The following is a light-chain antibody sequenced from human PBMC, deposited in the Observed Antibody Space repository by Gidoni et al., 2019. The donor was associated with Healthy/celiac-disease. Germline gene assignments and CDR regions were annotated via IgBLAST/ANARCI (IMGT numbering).Light chain of an antibody. CDR1: SSNIGAGYD. V-gene: IGLV1-40*01. CDR3: QSYDSSLSGWV. Sequence: QSVLKPPPSASGAPGQRVTISCTGSSSNIGAGYDVHWYHQLPGTAPKLLIYGNSNRPSGVPDRFSGSKSGTSASLAITGLQAEDEADYYCQSYDSSLSGWVFGGGTKLTVL. CDR2: GNS. J-gene: IGLJ3*02.